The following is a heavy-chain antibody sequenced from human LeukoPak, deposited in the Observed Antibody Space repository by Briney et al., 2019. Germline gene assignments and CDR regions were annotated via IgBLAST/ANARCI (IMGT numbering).Heavy chain of an antibody. V-gene: IGHV3-30*04. Sequence: GGSLRLSCEASGFTFSSHAMHWVRQAPGKGLEWVAVMSNDGRIKYYGDSVKDRFTISRDNSKNTLYLQMNSLRAEDTAVYYCAKDMGYDSSGYCDYWGQGTLVTVSS. CDR3: AKDMGYDSSGYCDY. CDR2: MSNDGRIK. J-gene: IGHJ4*02. D-gene: IGHD3-22*01. CDR1: GFTFSSHA.